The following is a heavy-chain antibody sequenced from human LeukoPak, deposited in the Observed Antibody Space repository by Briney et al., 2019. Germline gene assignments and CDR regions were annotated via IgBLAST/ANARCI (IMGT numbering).Heavy chain of an antibody. D-gene: IGHD6-13*01. CDR3: AKEAVRSSIAVAGTRYFQH. CDR1: GFTFSRYG. CDR2: ISGSGGST. Sequence: GGSLRLSCAAAGFTFSRYGRSWVRQAPGKGLEWVSAISGSGGSTFYADSVKGRFTISRDNSKNTLYLQMNSLRAEDTAVYYCAKEAVRSSIAVAGTRYFQHWGQGTLVTVSS. V-gene: IGHV3-23*01. J-gene: IGHJ1*01.